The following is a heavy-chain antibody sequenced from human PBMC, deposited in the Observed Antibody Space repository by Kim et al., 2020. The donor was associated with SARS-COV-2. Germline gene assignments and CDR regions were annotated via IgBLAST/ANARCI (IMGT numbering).Heavy chain of an antibody. J-gene: IGHJ4*02. D-gene: IGHD3-10*01. V-gene: IGHV3-30*02. CDR3: AKAPDRFGESLDY. Sequence: YADSVKGRFTISRDNSKNTLYLQMNSLRAEDTAVYYCAKAPDRFGESLDYWGQGTLVTVSS.